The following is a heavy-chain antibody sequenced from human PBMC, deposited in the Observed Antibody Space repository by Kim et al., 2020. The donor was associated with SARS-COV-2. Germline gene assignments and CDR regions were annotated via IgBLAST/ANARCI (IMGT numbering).Heavy chain of an antibody. CDR3: AGDKGIAVDGMVNGMDV. Sequence: ASVKVSCKASGYTFTSYYMHWVRQAPGQGLEWMGIINPSGGSTSYAQKFQGRVTMTRDTSTSTVYLELSSLRSEDTAVYYGAGDKGIAVDGMVNGMDVRGQGTTGTGSS. J-gene: IGHJ6*02. D-gene: IGHD6-19*01. CDR1: GYTFTSYY. V-gene: IGHV1-46*01. CDR2: INPSGGST.